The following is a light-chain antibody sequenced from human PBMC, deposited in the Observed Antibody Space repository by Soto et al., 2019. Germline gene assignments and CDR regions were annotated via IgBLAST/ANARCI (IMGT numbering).Light chain of an antibody. CDR1: QTITGF. CDR3: QQSYSTPPAT. J-gene: IGKJ2*01. V-gene: IGKV1-39*01. Sequence: DIQMTQSPSSLSASVGDRVTITCRASQTITGFLNWYQQKPGKAPKLLIYAASRLQNGVPSRFSGSGSGTEFTLTISSLRPEDVATYYCQQSYSTPPATFGQGTKLEIK. CDR2: AAS.